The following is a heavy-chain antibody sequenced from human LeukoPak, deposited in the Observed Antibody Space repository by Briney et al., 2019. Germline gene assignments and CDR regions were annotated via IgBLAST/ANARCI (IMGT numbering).Heavy chain of an antibody. CDR1: GHSFIIYY. CDR3: ARQSDLGQFDL. Sequence: GASVKVSCKASGHSFIIYYIQWVRQAPGQGLEWMGWIYPSSGGTKYAQKFQGRVTMTRDTSISTAYMELSGLTSDDTAVYYCARQSDLGQFDLWGRGTLVTVSS. D-gene: IGHD7-27*01. CDR2: IYPSSGGT. V-gene: IGHV1-2*02. J-gene: IGHJ2*01.